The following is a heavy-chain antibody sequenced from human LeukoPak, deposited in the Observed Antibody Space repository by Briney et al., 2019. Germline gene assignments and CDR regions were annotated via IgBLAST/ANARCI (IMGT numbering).Heavy chain of an antibody. J-gene: IGHJ4*02. CDR1: GGSISSGGYH. Sequence: SQTLSLTCTVSGGSISSGGYHWSWIRQHPGKGLEWIGHIYNTGSTYYKPSLKSRLTISVDTSKIRFSLELSSVTAADTAVYYCARATALYYYDTGRYYFDSWGQGTLVTVSS. CDR2: IYNTGST. V-gene: IGHV4-31*03. CDR3: ARATALYYYDTGRYYFDS. D-gene: IGHD3-16*01.